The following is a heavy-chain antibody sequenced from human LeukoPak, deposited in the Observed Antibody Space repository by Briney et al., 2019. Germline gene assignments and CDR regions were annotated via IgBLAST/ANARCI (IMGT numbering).Heavy chain of an antibody. CDR1: GGTFCSYA. CDR2: IIPIFGTA. CDR3: ARDEEQLFDY. D-gene: IGHD6-13*01. J-gene: IGHJ4*02. Sequence: ASVKVSCKASGGTFCSYAISWVRQAPGQGLEWMGGIIPIFGTANYAQKFQGRVTITADESTSTAYMELSSLRSEDTAVYYCARDEEQLFDYWGQGTLVTVSS. V-gene: IGHV1-69*13.